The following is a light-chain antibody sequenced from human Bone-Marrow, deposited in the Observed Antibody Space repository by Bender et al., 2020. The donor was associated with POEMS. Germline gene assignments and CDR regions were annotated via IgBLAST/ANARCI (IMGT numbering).Light chain of an antibody. CDR3: STWDDRLNAWL. J-gene: IGLJ3*02. CDR2: ADD. Sequence: NWYQQLPGTAPRLVIYADDRRPLGVPNRFSASKSGSSASLAISGLQSEDAADYYCSTWDDRLNAWLFGGGTKLTVL. V-gene: IGLV1-44*01.